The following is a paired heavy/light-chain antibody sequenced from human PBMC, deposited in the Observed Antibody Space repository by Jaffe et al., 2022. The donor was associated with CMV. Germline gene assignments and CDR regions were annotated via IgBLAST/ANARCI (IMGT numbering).Light chain of an antibody. CDR1: QSVSSN. CDR3: QQYNKWPPT. J-gene: IGKJ1*01. V-gene: IGKV3-15*01. Sequence: EIVMTQSPATLSVSPGERATLSCRASQSVSSNLAWYQQKPGQAPRLLIYGASTRATGIPARFSGSGSGTEFTLTISSLQSEDFAVYYCQQYNKWPPTFGQGTKVEIK. CDR2: GAS.
Heavy chain of an antibody. CDR1: GGSISSNY. CDR2: IYYSGTT. J-gene: IGHJ4*02. V-gene: IGHV4-59*08. D-gene: IGHD4-17*01. CDR3: ARHLDYGGNVVFDY. Sequence: QVQLQESGPGLVKPSETLSLTCTVSGGSISSNYWSWIRQPPGKGLEWIGFIYYSGTTNYNPSLQSRVSTSIDTSKNQFSLKLSSVTATDTAVYYCARHLDYGGNVVFDYWGQGTLVTVSS.